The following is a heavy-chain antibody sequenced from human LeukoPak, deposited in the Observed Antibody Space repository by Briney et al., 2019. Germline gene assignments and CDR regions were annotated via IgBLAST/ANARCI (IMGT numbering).Heavy chain of an antibody. J-gene: IGHJ4*02. Sequence: GGSLRLSCAASGFTFSSYAMSWVRQAPGKGLEWVSAISGSGGSTHYADSVKGRFTISRDNSKNTLYLQMNSLRAEDTAVYYCAKAGSTVTTFFSFDYWGQGTLVTVSS. CDR2: ISGSGGST. CDR3: AKAGSTVTTFFSFDY. V-gene: IGHV3-23*01. D-gene: IGHD4-17*01. CDR1: GFTFSSYA.